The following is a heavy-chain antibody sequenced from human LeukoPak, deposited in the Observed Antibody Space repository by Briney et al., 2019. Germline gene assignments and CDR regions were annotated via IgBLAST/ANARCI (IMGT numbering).Heavy chain of an antibody. Sequence: ASVKVSCKASGYTFTSYGLTWVRQAPGQGLEWMGWISAYNGHTKYPQKLQGRVTMTTDTSTSTAYMELRSLRSDDTAVYYCARDSRVRPHYYDSSGYLWSIWGQGTMVTVSS. CDR2: ISAYNGHT. D-gene: IGHD3-22*01. CDR1: GYTFTSYG. V-gene: IGHV1-18*01. CDR3: ARDSRVRPHYYDSSGYLWSI. J-gene: IGHJ3*02.